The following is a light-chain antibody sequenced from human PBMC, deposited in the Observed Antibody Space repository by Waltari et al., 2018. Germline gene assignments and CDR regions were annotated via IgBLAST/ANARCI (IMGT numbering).Light chain of an antibody. V-gene: IGKV1D-13*01. Sequence: AIQLTQSPSSLSASLGDRVTITCRASQGISSALAWYQQKPGKAPKLLIYDASSLESGVPSRFSGSGSGTDFTRTSSSLQPEDFATYYCQQFNNYLITFGQGTRLEIK. CDR1: QGISSA. J-gene: IGKJ5*01. CDR3: QQFNNYLIT. CDR2: DAS.